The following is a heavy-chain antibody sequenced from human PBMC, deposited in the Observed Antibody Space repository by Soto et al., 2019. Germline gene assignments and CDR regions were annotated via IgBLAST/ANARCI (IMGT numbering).Heavy chain of an antibody. J-gene: IGHJ6*02. CDR2: ISSSSSYT. V-gene: IGHV3-11*06. Sequence: GGSLRLSCAASGFTFSDYYMSWIRQAPGKGLEWVSYISSSSSYTNYADSVKGRFTISRDNAKNSLYLQMNSLRAEDTAVYYCACQAIKYGMDVWGQGTTVTVSS. CDR1: GFTFSDYY. CDR3: ACQAIKYGMDV.